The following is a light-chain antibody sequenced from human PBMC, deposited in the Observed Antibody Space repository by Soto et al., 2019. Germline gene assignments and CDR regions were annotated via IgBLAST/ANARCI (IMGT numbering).Light chain of an antibody. CDR2: GAS. J-gene: IGKJ1*01. CDR1: QSVSSTY. CDR3: QQYVSSPWT. Sequence: IVWTQSPGTLSLSPGEIATLSCRASQSVSSTYLACYKQQPGQAHRLLIYGASTRATGIPDRFSGSGSGTDLTITISRLEPGDFAIFYCQQYVSSPWTFGQGTKVDIK. V-gene: IGKV3-20*01.